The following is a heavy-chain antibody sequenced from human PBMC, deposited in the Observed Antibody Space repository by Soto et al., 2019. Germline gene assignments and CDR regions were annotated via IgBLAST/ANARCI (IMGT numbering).Heavy chain of an antibody. J-gene: IGHJ1*01. D-gene: IGHD3-3*01. CDR1: GFIVNNIS. Sequence: EVQLMESGGGLVQPGGSRRPSWAPLGFIVNNISLTGARQLPGKGLDWLSIITSDENTHSANSVKGRFTISRDSPKNTLYLHMNSLRAEDTAVYHCARDILGGSYDFSHGGQGALVTVSS. V-gene: IGHV3-66*01. CDR3: ARDILGGSYDFSH. CDR2: ITSDENT.